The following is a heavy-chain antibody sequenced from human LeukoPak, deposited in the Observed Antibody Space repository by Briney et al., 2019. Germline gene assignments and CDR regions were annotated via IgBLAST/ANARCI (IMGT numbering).Heavy chain of an antibody. J-gene: IGHJ4*02. CDR3: ARGSSTLTRHLDY. D-gene: IGHD3-16*01. CDR2: INWSGGRT. V-gene: IGHV3-20*04. CDR1: GFTFDDYG. Sequence: PGGSLRLSCAASGFTFDDYGMSWVRQAPGKGLEWVSGINWSGGRTGYADSLKGRFTISRDNAKNTLYLQMNSLRDEDTALYYCARGSSTLTRHLDYWGQGTPVTVSS.